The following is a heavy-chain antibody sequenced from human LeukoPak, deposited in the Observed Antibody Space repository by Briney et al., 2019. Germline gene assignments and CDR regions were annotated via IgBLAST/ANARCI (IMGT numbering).Heavy chain of an antibody. V-gene: IGHV4-61*02. CDR2: IYTSGRA. Sequence: PSQTLSLTCTVSAGSISSGSYYWSWIRQPAGKGLEWIGRIYTSGRAKYNTHIKSRVNISEATTTTQFPLKRSCAAAAETAVYYCARGEYCIGGSCYPPSDSFDRWSQGRIATV. D-gene: IGHD2-15*01. CDR1: AGSISSGSYY. CDR3: ARGEYCIGGSCYPPSDSFDR. J-gene: IGHJ3*02.